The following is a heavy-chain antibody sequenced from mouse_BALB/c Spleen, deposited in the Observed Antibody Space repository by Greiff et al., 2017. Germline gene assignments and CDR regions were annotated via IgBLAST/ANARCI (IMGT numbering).Heavy chain of an antibody. CDR3: ARSKRYEGPFDY. D-gene: IGHD2-14*01. Sequence: QVQLQQSGPELVKPGASVKISCKASGYSFTSYYIHWVKQRPGQGLEWIGMIDPSDSETHYNQMFKDKATLTVDKSSSTAYMQLSSLTSEDSAVYYCARSKRYEGPFDYWGQGTTLTVSS. V-gene: IGHV1-52*01. CDR1: GYSFTSYY. CDR2: IDPSDSET. J-gene: IGHJ2*01.